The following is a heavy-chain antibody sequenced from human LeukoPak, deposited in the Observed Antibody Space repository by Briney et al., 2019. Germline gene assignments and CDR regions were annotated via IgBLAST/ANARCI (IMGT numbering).Heavy chain of an antibody. CDR1: GFIFSSYE. Sequence: GGSLRLSCAASGFIFSSYEMNWVRQAPGKGLEWVSYISSSGSTIYYADSVKGRFTISRDNAKNSLYLQMNSLRAEDTAVYYCAREGSSGWYGGLFDYWGQGTLVTVSS. CDR2: ISSSGSTI. D-gene: IGHD6-19*01. J-gene: IGHJ4*02. CDR3: AREGSSGWYGGLFDY. V-gene: IGHV3-48*03.